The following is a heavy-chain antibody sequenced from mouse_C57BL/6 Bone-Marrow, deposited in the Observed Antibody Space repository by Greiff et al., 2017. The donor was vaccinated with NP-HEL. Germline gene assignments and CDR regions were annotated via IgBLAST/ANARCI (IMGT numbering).Heavy chain of an antibody. J-gene: IGHJ1*03. V-gene: IGHV1-55*01. CDR1: GYTFTSYW. CDR2: IYPGSGST. CDR3: ARGGVTRGYLYFDV. Sequence: QVQLQQPGAELVKPGASVKMSCKASGYTFTSYWITWVKQRPGHGLEWIGDIYPGSGSTNYNEKFKSKATLTVDTSSSTAYMQLSSLTSEDSAVYYGARGGVTRGYLYFDVWGKGTAVTVSS. D-gene: IGHD2-2*01.